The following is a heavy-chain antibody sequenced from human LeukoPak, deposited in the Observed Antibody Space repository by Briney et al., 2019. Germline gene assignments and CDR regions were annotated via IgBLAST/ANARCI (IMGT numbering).Heavy chain of an antibody. J-gene: IGHJ4*02. D-gene: IGHD7-27*01. Sequence: ASVKVSCTASGGTFNSYAISWVRQAPGQGLEWMGGIIPIFGTANYAQKFQGRVTITADESTSTAYMELSSLRSEDTAIYYCVRTPPNWGFDYWGQGTLVTVSS. CDR3: VRTPPNWGFDY. CDR2: IIPIFGTA. CDR1: GGTFNSYA. V-gene: IGHV1-69*13.